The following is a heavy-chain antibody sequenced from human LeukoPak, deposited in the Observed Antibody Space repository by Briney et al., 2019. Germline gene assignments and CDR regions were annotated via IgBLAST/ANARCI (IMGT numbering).Heavy chain of an antibody. D-gene: IGHD6-25*01. Sequence: SETLSLTCAVHGASFSGYSWSWVRERPRKGLEWIGEVNRVVNIIYNPSLKSRVTISIDTSTTQFSLRLSSVTVADTAVYFCARERVVSDYNWFDPWGQGTLVTVSS. J-gene: IGHJ5*02. CDR3: ARERVVSDYNWFDP. CDR2: VNRVVNI. CDR1: GASFSGYS. V-gene: IGHV4-34*01.